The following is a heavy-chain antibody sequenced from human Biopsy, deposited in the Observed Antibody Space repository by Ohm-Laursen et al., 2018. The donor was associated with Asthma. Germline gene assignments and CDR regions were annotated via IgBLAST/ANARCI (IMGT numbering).Heavy chain of an antibody. J-gene: IGHJ4*02. CDR2: MSYDGSIK. CDR3: ARGLDYSGRSGFDY. CDR1: GFTFSSYG. D-gene: IGHD3-10*01. V-gene: IGHV3-33*05. Sequence: SLRLSCAASGFTFSSYGMDWVRQAPGKGLEWVALMSYDGSIKDYADSVKGRFTISRDNSMNTLYLHMNSLKVEDTAVYYCARGLDYSGRSGFDYWGQGTLVTVSS.